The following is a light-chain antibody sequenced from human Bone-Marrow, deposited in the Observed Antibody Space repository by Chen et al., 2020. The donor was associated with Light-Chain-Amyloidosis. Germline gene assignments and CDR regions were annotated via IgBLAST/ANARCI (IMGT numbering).Light chain of an antibody. V-gene: IGKV3-11*01. CDR3: LQRDSWPPLS. CDR2: DAS. J-gene: IGKJ4*01. CDR1: QNIGGY. Sequence: EVVLTQSPATLSLSPGERATLSCRASQNIGGYLAWFQHRPGQTPRLLIYDASNRASGVPARFSGSGSGTDFIRTISSLEPEDFAVYYCLQRDSWPPLSLGGGPKVEI.